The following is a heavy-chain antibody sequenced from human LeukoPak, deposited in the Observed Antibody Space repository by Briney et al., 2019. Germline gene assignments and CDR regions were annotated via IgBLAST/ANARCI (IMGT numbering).Heavy chain of an antibody. Sequence: KASETLSLTCTVSGGSVSNGDYSWSWIRQPPGKGLEWIGEINHSGSTNYNPSLKSRVTISVDTSKNHFSLRLSSVTAADRAVYYCAREVRTTAWDYWGQGTLVTVSS. J-gene: IGHJ4*02. D-gene: IGHD4-17*01. CDR3: AREVRTTAWDY. V-gene: IGHV4-61*08. CDR1: GGSVSNGDYS. CDR2: INHSGST.